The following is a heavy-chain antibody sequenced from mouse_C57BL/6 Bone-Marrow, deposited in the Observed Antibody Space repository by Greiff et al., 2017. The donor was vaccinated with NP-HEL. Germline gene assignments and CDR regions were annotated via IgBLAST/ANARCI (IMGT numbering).Heavy chain of an antibody. J-gene: IGHJ1*03. CDR3: ARWDGSSPGYFDV. Sequence: QVHVKQSGAELVRPGTSVKMSCKASGYTFTNYWIGWAKQRPGHGLEWIGDIYPGGGYTNYNEKFKGKATLTADKSSSTAYMQFSSLTSEDSAIYYCARWDGSSPGYFDVWGTGTTVTVSS. CDR1: GYTFTNYW. CDR2: IYPGGGYT. V-gene: IGHV1-63*01. D-gene: IGHD1-1*01.